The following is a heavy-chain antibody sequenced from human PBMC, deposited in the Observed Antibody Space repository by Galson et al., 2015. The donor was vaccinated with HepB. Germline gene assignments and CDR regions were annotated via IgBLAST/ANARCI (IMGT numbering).Heavy chain of an antibody. D-gene: IGHD6-19*01. Sequence: SVKVSCKASGYTFTGYYMNWVRQAPGQGLEWMGWINPNSGGTNYAQKFQGWVTMTRDTSISTAYMELSRLRSDDTAVYYCAREGGWSENDAFDIWGQGTMVTVSS. J-gene: IGHJ3*02. CDR1: GYTFTGYY. V-gene: IGHV1-2*04. CDR3: AREGGWSENDAFDI. CDR2: INPNSGGT.